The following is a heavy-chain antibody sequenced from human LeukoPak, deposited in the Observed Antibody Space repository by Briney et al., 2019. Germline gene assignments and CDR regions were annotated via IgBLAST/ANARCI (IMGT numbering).Heavy chain of an antibody. V-gene: IGHV4-39*01. D-gene: IGHD2-2*01. CDR2: IYYSGST. CDR3: ARWIVVVPAADY. J-gene: IGHJ4*02. Sequence: SETLSLTCTVSGGSISSSSYYWGWIRQPPGKGLEWIGSIYYSGSTYYNPSLKSRVTISVDTSKNQFSLKLISVTAADTAVYYCARWIVVVPAADYWGQGTLVTVSS. CDR1: GGSISSSSYY.